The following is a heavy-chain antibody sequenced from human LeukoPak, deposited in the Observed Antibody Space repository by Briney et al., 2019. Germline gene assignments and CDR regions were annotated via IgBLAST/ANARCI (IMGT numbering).Heavy chain of an antibody. Sequence: ASVKVSCKASGYTFTSYDINWVRQATGQGLEWVGWINPNSGGTNYAQKFQGRVTMTRDTSISTAYMELSRLRSDDTAVYYCARGLVGYDPNWFDPWGQGTLVTVSS. CDR1: GYTFTSYD. J-gene: IGHJ5*02. CDR3: ARGLVGYDPNWFDP. V-gene: IGHV1-2*02. D-gene: IGHD5-18*01. CDR2: INPNSGGT.